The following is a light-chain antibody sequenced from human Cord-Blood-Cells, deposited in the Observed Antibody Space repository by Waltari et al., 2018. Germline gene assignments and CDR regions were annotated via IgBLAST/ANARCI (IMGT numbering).Light chain of an antibody. V-gene: IGKV1-33*01. CDR2: DAS. J-gene: IGKJ3*01. CDR1: QDISNY. CDR3: QQYDNLPFS. Sequence: DIQMTQSPSSLSASVGDRVTITCQASQDISNYLNGYQPKPGKAPKLLIYDASILETGVPSLFRGGRSRTDFTFAISSFQPEYIATCNCQQYDNLPFSFVPAANVEIK.